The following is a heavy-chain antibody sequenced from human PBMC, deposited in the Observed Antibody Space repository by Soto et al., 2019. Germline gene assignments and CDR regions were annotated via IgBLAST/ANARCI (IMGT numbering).Heavy chain of an antibody. CDR1: ADTFTSYY. V-gene: IGHV1-46*01. D-gene: IGHD3-3*01. J-gene: IGHJ6*02. CDR3: ARVAMENYYDMWSGSTSYALDV. CDR2: INPNGGST. Sequence: ASVKVSCKAPADTFTSYYIHWVRQAPGHGLEWMGIINPNGGSTRFAQTFQGRITMTTDTSTSTVYMELRSLRSEDTAVYYCARVAMENYYDMWSGSTSYALDVWGQGTTVTVSS.